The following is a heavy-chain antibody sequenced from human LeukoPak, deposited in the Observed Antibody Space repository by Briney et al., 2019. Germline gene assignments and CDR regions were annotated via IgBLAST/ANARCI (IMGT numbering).Heavy chain of an antibody. J-gene: IGHJ6*02. D-gene: IGHD3-16*01. CDR2: INSDGSST. CDR3: ATRGNYYGMDV. Sequence: RGSLRLSCATSGFTFSSYWMHWVRQAPGKGLVWVSRINSDGSSTSYADSVKGRFTISRDNAKNTLYLQMNSLRAEDTAVYYCATRGNYYGMDVWGQGTTVTVSS. CDR1: GFTFSSYW. V-gene: IGHV3-74*01.